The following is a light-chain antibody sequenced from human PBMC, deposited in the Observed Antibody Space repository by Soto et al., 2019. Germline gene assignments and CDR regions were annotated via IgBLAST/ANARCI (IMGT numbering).Light chain of an antibody. CDR2: AAT. J-gene: IGKJ1*01. Sequence: DIQMTQSPSSLSAFVGDSVTVTCRASQPIGPSLHWYQQKAGKAPKVMISAATKLQSGVPSRFSDSRTGTDFTLTISNLQPEDSATYYYQQGYNTFWTFGRGTKGELK. CDR1: QPIGPS. V-gene: IGKV1-39*01. CDR3: QQGYNTFWT.